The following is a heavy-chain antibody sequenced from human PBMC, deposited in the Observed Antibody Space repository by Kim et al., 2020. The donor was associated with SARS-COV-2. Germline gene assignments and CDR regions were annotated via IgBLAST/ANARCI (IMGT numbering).Heavy chain of an antibody. Sequence: SETLSLTCTVSGGSISTAFYWGWIRQPPGKGLEWIGSVYYTGDTYYYPSLKGRVTIYVDTSKNQFSLDVNSVTAADTAMYYCARPSSRFGDYALWGQGTL. J-gene: IGHJ4*02. CDR1: GGSISTAFY. CDR2: VYYTGDT. D-gene: IGHD3-10*01. CDR3: ARPSSRFGDYAL. V-gene: IGHV4-39*01.